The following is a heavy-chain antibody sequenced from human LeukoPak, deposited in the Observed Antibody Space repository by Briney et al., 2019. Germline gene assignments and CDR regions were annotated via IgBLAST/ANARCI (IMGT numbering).Heavy chain of an antibody. CDR1: GDSVSSKKGA. Sequence: SQTLSLTCLFSGDSVSSKKGAWNWIRQSPSRALEWLVRTYYRSKWYNDYAESMEGRMTVSQDTSKNQYSLHLNSVTHDDTAVYYCARDFGTTGWHTFDYWGQGTLVTVSS. J-gene: IGHJ4*02. CDR3: ARDFGTTGWHTFDY. D-gene: IGHD6-19*01. V-gene: IGHV6-1*01. CDR2: TYYRSKWYN.